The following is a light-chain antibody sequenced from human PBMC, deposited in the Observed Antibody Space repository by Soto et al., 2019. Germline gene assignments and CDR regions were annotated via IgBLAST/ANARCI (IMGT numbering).Light chain of an antibody. CDR3: QQYNTFPRT. Sequence: DIQLTQSPSFLSASVGDRVTITCRASQSLNNWLAWFQQKPGKAPKLLIAMASYLESGVPSRFSGSGSGTEFTLTITSLQPDDFATYYCQQYNTFPRTFGQGTKVELK. V-gene: IGKV1-5*03. J-gene: IGKJ1*01. CDR2: MAS. CDR1: QSLNNW.